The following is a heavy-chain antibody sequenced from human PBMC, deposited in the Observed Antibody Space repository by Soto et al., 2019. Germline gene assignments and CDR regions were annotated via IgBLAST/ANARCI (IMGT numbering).Heavy chain of an antibody. Sequence: EVQVLESGGGLVQPGGSLRLSCAASGFIFGNFGMNWVRQAPGKGLEWVSGVRSDGDTTYNAESVEGRFTVLRDTSRNTVYLQMNNLRAEDTAIYYCAKGKGVGATPDGANCWGQGTRVTVSS. CDR1: GFIFGNFG. J-gene: IGHJ4*02. V-gene: IGHV3-23*01. CDR2: VRSDGDTT. CDR3: AKGKGVGATPDGANC. D-gene: IGHD1-26*01.